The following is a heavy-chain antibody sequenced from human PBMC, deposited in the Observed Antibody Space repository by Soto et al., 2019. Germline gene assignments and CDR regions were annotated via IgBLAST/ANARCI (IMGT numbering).Heavy chain of an antibody. CDR2: ISYDGSNK. Sequence: PGGSLRLSCAASGFTFSSYGMHWVRQAPGKGLEWVAVISYDGSNKYYADSVKGRFTISRDNSKNTLYLQMNSLRAEDTAVYYCAKEPYDYVWGSYRYGNWFDPWGQGTLVTVSS. J-gene: IGHJ5*02. CDR1: GFTFSSYG. V-gene: IGHV3-30*18. CDR3: AKEPYDYVWGSYRYGNWFDP. D-gene: IGHD3-16*02.